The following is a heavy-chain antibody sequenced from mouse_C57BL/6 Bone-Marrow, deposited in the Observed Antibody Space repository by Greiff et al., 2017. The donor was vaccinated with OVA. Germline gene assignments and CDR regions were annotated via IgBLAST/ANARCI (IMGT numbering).Heavy chain of an antibody. V-gene: IGHV2-6*01. CDR3: ASGGYYGSRRLAY. CDR2: IWGVGST. D-gene: IGHD1-1*01. J-gene: IGHJ3*01. Sequence: VQRVESGPGLVAPSQSLSITCTVSGFSLTSYGVDWVRQSPGKGLEWLGVIWGVGSTNYNSALKSRLSISKDNSKSQVFLKMNSLQTDDTAMYYCASGGYYGSRRLAYWGQGTLVTVSA. CDR1: GFSLTSYG.